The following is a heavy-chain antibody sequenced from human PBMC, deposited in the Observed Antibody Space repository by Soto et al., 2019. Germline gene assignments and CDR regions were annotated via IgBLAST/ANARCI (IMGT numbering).Heavy chain of an antibody. V-gene: IGHV1-69*06. CDR3: AIGYYGSGSYQNLSPTDY. J-gene: IGHJ4*02. Sequence: GASVKVSCKGCGGTFSRYAISWVRQAHGQGLEWMGGMMPIFGTANYAQKFQGRVTITPHKSTSTAYMELSSLRSEHTAVYHCAIGYYGSGSYQNLSPTDYWGQGTLVTVSS. D-gene: IGHD3-10*01. CDR2: MMPIFGTA. CDR1: GGTFSRYA.